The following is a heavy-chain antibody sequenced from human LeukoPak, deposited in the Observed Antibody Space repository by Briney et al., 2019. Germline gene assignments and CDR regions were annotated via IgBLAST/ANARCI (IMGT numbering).Heavy chain of an antibody. CDR1: GYTIISGGFS. V-gene: IGHV4-30-2*01. D-gene: IGHD3-10*01. J-gene: IGHJ5*02. Sequence: KPSQTLSLTCTVSGYTIISGGFSWNWIRQPPGKGLERIGCIYDRGPDHYNPSLKSRFTISVDRPKNQFFLNVTSLTAADTAVYYCARSRQASGLFSSWGQGTLVVVSS. CDR2: IYDRGPD. CDR3: ARSRQASGLFSS.